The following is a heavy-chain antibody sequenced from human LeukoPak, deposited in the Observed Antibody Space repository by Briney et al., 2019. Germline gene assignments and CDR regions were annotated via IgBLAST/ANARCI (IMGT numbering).Heavy chain of an antibody. CDR2: ISSSSSYI. Sequence: GGSLRLSSAASGFTFSSYSMNWVRQAPGKGLEWVSSISSSSSYIYYADSVKGRFTISRDNAKNSLYLQMNSLRAEDTAVYYCARDKGYSYGYGGWGQGTLVTVSS. CDR1: GFTFSSYS. CDR3: ARDKGYSYGYGG. D-gene: IGHD5-18*01. J-gene: IGHJ4*02. V-gene: IGHV3-21*01.